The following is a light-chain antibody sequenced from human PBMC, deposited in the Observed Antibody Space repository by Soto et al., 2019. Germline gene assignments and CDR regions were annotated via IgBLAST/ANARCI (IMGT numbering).Light chain of an antibody. CDR2: GAS. Sequence: EIVLTQSPGTLSLSPGERATLSCRASQSVSSSYLAWYQQKPGQAPRLLIYGASSRATGIPDRFSGSGSGTDFTLTISRLEPEDFAVYYCQQYGSSPSVTFGPGTKVHIK. V-gene: IGKV3-20*01. CDR3: QQYGSSPSVT. J-gene: IGKJ3*01. CDR1: QSVSSSY.